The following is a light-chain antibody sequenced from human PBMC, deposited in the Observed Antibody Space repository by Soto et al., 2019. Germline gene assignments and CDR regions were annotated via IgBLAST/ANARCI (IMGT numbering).Light chain of an antibody. J-gene: IGKJ1*01. CDR1: HTISRSS. V-gene: IGKV3-20*01. CDR3: QQCGSLPWT. Sequence: PSPGPLSFSPADTDSLSCRASHTISRSSLAWYRQKPGQAPRRLIYTVSTRATGTPDRFSGSGSGADFTLTIRGLETDDFAVYYCQQCGSLPWTFGQGTKVDIK. CDR2: TVS.